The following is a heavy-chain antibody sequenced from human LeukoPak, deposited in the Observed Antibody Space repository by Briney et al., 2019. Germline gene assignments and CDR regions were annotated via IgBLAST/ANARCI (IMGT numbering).Heavy chain of an antibody. CDR2: IIPIFGTA. Sequence: ASVKASCKASGGTFSSYAISWVRQAPGQGLEWMGGIIPIFGTANYAQKFQGRVTITADESTSTAYMELSSLRSEDTAVYYCARGGNVVVPAAIFDYWGQGTLVTVSS. D-gene: IGHD2-2*02. V-gene: IGHV1-69*13. CDR1: GGTFSSYA. J-gene: IGHJ4*02. CDR3: ARGGNVVVPAAIFDY.